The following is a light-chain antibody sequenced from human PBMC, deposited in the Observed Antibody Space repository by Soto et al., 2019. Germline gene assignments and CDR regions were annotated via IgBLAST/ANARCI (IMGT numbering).Light chain of an antibody. V-gene: IGLV2-23*01. CDR1: SSDVGSHNF. CDR2: EAP. Sequence: QSALTQPASVSGSPGQSITISCTGTSSDVGSHNFVSWYQQRPGKAPKLMIFEAPKRPSGVSSRFSASKSGNTASLTISGVQAEDEADYYCCSYAGKTTWVFGGGTKLTVL. J-gene: IGLJ2*01. CDR3: CSYAGKTTWV.